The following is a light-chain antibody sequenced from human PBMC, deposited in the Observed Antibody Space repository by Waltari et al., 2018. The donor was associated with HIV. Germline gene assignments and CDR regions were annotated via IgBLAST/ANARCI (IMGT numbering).Light chain of an antibody. Sequence: DIQLTQSPSTLSVSVGDRVTITCRASESISTFLVWYQQKPGKAPRLLIFGASSLQNGVPSRFIGGGSGTDFTLTISSLQPDDFVTYYCQHYKSSFRTFGQGTRVEMK. J-gene: IGKJ1*01. CDR1: ESISTF. CDR2: GAS. CDR3: QHYKSSFRT. V-gene: IGKV1-5*03.